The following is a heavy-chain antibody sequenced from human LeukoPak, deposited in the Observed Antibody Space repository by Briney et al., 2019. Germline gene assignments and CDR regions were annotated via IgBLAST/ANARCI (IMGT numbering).Heavy chain of an antibody. CDR3: ARGGITIFGVVPTPFDP. J-gene: IGHJ5*02. CDR1: GYTFTGYY. V-gene: IGHV1-2*02. CDR2: INPNSGGT. Sequence: ASVKVSCKASGYTFTGYYMHWVRQAPGQGLEWMGWINPNSGGTNYAQKFQGRVTMTRDTSISTAYMELNRLRSDDTAVYYCARGGITIFGVVPTPFDPWGQGTLVTVSS. D-gene: IGHD3-3*01.